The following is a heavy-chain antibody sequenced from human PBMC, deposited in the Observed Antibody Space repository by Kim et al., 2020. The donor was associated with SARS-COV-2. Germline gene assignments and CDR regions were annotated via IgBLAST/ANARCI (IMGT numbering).Heavy chain of an antibody. J-gene: IGHJ4*02. CDR3: ARGTQLEMPFVFDY. CDR1: GDSISSGRHY. Sequence: SETLSLTCTVSGDSISSGRHYWNWIRQPAGKGLEWIGRIYMGGSTNYNPSLQSRVAMSVDPSENQFSLKVTSVTAADTAVYYCARGTQLEMPFVFDYWGQGTLVTVSS. D-gene: IGHD1-1*01. CDR2: IYMGGST. V-gene: IGHV4-61*02.